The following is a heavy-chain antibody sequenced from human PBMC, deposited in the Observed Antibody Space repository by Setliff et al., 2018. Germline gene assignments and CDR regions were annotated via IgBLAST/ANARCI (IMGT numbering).Heavy chain of an antibody. V-gene: IGHV3-33*08. CDR1: GFILRNYG. CDR2: FWADGNRR. D-gene: IGHD4-4*01. CDR3: GRDDDTTSHYSILNF. J-gene: IGHJ3*01. Sequence: VGSLRLSCTASGFILRNYGIHWVRQAPGKGLEWVAVFWADGNRRFYADSVKGRFTVSRDLSMDTVFLQMDSLRAEDTALYYCGRDDDTTSHYSILNFWGQGTRVT.